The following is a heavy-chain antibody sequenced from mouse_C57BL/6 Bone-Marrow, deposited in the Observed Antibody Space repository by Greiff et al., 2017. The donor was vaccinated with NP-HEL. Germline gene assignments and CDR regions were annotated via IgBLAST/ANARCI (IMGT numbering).Heavy chain of an antibody. CDR2: ISYDGSN. CDR1: GYSITSGYY. CDR3: ASFYFDY. J-gene: IGHJ2*01. Sequence: EVQRVESGPGLVKPSQSLSLTCSVTGYSITSGYYWNWIRQFPGNKLEWMGYISYDGSNNYNPSLKNRISITRDTSKNQFFLKLNSVTTEDTATYYCASFYFDYWGQGTTLTVSS. V-gene: IGHV3-6*01.